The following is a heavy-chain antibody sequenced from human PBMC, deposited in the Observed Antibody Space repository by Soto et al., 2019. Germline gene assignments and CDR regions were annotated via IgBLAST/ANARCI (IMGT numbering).Heavy chain of an antibody. CDR1: GGSINSCY. CDR2: IYYSGST. D-gene: IGHD6-19*01. V-gene: IGHV4-59*01. J-gene: IGHJ3*02. Sequence: QVQLQESGPGLVKPSETLSLTCTVSGGSINSCYWSWIRQPPGKGLEWIGYIYYSGSTNYNPSLKSRATISVDTSKNQFTLKLSSVTAADTAVYYCARVPWQWLGGYAFDIWGQGTMVTVSS. CDR3: ARVPWQWLGGYAFDI.